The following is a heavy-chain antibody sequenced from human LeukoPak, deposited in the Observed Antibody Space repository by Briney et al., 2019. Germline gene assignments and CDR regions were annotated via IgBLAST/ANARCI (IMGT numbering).Heavy chain of an antibody. V-gene: IGHV4-61*02. J-gene: IGHJ3*02. CDR2: IYTSGST. CDR3: AREEPGYTYGRDAFDI. CDR1: GGSISSGSYY. D-gene: IGHD5-18*01. Sequence: PSETLSLTCTVSGGSISSGSYYGSWIRQPAGKGLEWIGRIYTSGSTNYNPSLKSRVTISVDTSKNQFSLKLSSVTAADTAVYYCAREEPGYTYGRDAFDIWGQGTMVTVSS.